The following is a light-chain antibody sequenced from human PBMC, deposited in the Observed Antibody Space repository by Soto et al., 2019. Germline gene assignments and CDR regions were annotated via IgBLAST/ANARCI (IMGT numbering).Light chain of an antibody. J-gene: IGKJ4*01. V-gene: IGKV3-15*01. CDR3: QQYNNWPLT. Sequence: IWITKSQPTLFVFPGERATLSCRASQSVKNNLAWYQQKPGQAPRLLIYGASARATGIPARFSGSGSGTEFTLTISSLQSEDFAVYYCQQYNNWPLTFGGGTKVEIK. CDR1: QSVKNN. CDR2: GAS.